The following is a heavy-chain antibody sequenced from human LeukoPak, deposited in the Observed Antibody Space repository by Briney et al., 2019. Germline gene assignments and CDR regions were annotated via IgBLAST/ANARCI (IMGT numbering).Heavy chain of an antibody. CDR1: GGTFSSYV. CDR2: IIPIFDTT. V-gene: IGHV1-69*13. D-gene: IGHD3-10*01. J-gene: IGHJ5*02. CDR3: ARVFPPINGYGSGSYSFLGSLDP. Sequence: GASVKVSCKASGGTFSSYVIIWVRQAPGQGPEWMGGIIPIFDTTNYAQKFQARVTITADESTSTAYMELSSLRSEDTAVYYCARVFPPINGYGSGSYSFLGSLDPWGQGTLVTVSS.